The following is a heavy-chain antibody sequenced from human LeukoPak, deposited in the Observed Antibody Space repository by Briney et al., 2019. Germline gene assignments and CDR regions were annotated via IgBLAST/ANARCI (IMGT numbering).Heavy chain of an antibody. CDR3: ARGSPSQRPFDY. CDR2: IYYSGNT. V-gene: IGHV4-39*07. CDR1: GGSLSSTTYY. Sequence: PSQTLSLTCTVSGGSLSSTTYYWGWIRQPPGQGLEWIGTIYYSGNTYYSPSLKSRVTISLDRSKRQFSLNLSSVTAADTAVYYCARGSPSQRPFDYWGQGTLVTVSS. J-gene: IGHJ4*02.